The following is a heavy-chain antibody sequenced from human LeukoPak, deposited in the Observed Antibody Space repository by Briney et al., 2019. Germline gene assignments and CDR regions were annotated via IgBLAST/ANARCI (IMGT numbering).Heavy chain of an antibody. CDR2: ITGSDYST. J-gene: IGHJ4*02. V-gene: IGHV3-23*01. D-gene: IGHD2-8*01. Sequence: GGSLRLSCAASGFTFSFSTYAMSWVRQAPGKGLEWVSSITGSDYSTYYADSVKGRFTISRDNSKNTLYLRMNSLRAEDTAAYYCAKGYCTNYVCYFDYWGQGTLVTVSS. CDR1: GFTFSFSTYA. CDR3: AKGYCTNYVCYFDY.